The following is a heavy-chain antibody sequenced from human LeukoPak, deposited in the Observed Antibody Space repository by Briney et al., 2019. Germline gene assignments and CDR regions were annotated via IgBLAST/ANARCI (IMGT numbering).Heavy chain of an antibody. Sequence: APVKVSCKASGYTFTGYYMHWVRQAPGQGLEWMGWINPNSGGTNYAQKFQGRVTMTRDTSISTAYMELSRLRSDDTAVYYCARSMIVNYPPRGYMDVWGKGTTVTVSS. CDR3: ARSMIVNYPPRGYMDV. V-gene: IGHV1-2*02. CDR2: INPNSGGT. CDR1: GYTFTGYY. J-gene: IGHJ6*03. D-gene: IGHD3-22*01.